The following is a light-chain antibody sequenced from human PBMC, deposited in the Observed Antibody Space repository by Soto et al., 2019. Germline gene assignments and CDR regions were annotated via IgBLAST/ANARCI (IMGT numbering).Light chain of an antibody. CDR3: QQTYRTPT. CDR1: QSIDTY. J-gene: IGKJ1*01. V-gene: IGKV1-39*01. Sequence: IQMTQSPSSLSASVGDRVTITCRASQSIDTYLNWYQQWPGKAPNLLIYSTSTLQSGVPSRFSGSGSGTDFTLTISSLQPEDVATYYCQQTYRTPTFGQGTKV. CDR2: STS.